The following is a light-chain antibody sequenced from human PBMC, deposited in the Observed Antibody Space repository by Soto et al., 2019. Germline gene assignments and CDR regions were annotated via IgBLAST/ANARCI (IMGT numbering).Light chain of an antibody. J-gene: IGKJ1*01. CDR3: QQYNNWPFPSWT. V-gene: IGKV3-15*01. Sequence: RAMPQSPAPLYVSPGQRATISCRASQSVSSNLAWDKQKPGQAPRLLIYGASTMATGITDRFSGSGSGTEFTLTVSGLQSEDFAVDYCQQYNNWPFPSWTFGQGTKVGIK. CDR2: GAS. CDR1: QSVSSN.